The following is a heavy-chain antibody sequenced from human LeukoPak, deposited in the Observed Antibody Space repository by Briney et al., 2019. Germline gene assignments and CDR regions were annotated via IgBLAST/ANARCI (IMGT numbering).Heavy chain of an antibody. CDR3: ARLPAYCSSTNCYYDY. J-gene: IGHJ4*02. CDR1: GFTFSSYS. Sequence: PGGSLRLSCAASGFTFSSYSMNWVRQAPGKGLEWVSYISSASGSIYYADSVKGRFTISRDNAKNSLFLQMNSLRAEDTAVYYCARLPAYCSSTNCYYDYWGQGTLVTVSS. D-gene: IGHD2-2*01. CDR2: ISSASGSI. V-gene: IGHV3-48*04.